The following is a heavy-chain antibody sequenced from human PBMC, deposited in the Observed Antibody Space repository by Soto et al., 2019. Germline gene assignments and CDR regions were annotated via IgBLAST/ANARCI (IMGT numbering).Heavy chain of an antibody. CDR1: GFIFDDYA. Sequence: GGSLRLSCAASGFIFDDYAMHWVRQAPGKGLVWVSRINSDGSITSYADSVKGRFTISRDNAKNTLFLQMNSLRVEDTAEYYCARSKYYYDSSGYACDVRGQGTMVTVSS. CDR3: ARSKYYYDSSGYACDV. D-gene: IGHD3-22*01. J-gene: IGHJ3*01. CDR2: INSDGSIT. V-gene: IGHV3-74*01.